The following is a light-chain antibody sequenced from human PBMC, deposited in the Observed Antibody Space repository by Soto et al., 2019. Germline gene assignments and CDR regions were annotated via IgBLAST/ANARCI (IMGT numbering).Light chain of an antibody. Sequence: SARNQPASVTGAHGQSSTISCTGTSSDVGGYNYVSWYQHHPGKAPKLMIFDVSNRPSGASNRFSGSKSGNTASLTISGLQPEDEADYYCSSYTTSNTRQIVFGTGTKVTVL. CDR3: SSYTTSNTRQIV. CDR2: DVS. V-gene: IGLV2-14*03. J-gene: IGLJ1*01. CDR1: SSDVGGYNY.